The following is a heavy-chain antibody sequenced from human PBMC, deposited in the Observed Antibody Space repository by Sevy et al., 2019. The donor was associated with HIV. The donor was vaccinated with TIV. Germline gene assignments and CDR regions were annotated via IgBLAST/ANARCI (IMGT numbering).Heavy chain of an antibody. V-gene: IGHV3-7*01. J-gene: IGHJ4*02. CDR1: GFTFSSYW. CDR2: IKQDGSEK. CDR3: ASSGSGSSFDY. Sequence: GGSLRLSCAASGFTFSSYWMSWVRQAPGKGLEWVANIKQDGSEKYYVDSVKGRFTISRDNAKNSLYLQMNSLRAEDMAVYYCASSGSGSSFDYWGQGTLVTVSS. D-gene: IGHD3-10*01.